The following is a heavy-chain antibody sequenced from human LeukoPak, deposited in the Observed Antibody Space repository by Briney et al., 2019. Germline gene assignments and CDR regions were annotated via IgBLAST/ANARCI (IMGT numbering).Heavy chain of an antibody. CDR2: IIPIFGTA. Sequence: SVKVSCKASGGTFSSYAISWVRQAPGQGLEWMGVIIPIFGTANYAQKFQGRVTITADESTSTAYMELSSLRSEDTAVYYCARSSYDFWSGYLYYYYYYMDVWGKGTTVTVSS. CDR1: GGTFSSYA. V-gene: IGHV1-69*13. J-gene: IGHJ6*03. CDR3: ARSSYDFWSGYLYYYYYYMDV. D-gene: IGHD3-3*01.